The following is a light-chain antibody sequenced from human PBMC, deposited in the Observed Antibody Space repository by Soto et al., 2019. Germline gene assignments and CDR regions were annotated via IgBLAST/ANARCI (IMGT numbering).Light chain of an antibody. CDR1: QSVRSF. CDR2: DAS. J-gene: IGKJ4*01. V-gene: IGKV3-11*01. CDR3: QHRSSWPLT. Sequence: EIVLTQSPGTLSLSPGERATLSCRAGQSVRSFLAWYQQRPGQAPRLLIYDASNRATGIPARFSGSGSGTDFTLTISSLEPEDFAVYYCQHRSSWPLTFGGGTKVYIK.